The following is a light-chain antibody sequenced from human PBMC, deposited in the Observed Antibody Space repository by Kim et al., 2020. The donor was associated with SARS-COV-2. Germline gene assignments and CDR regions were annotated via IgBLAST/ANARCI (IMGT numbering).Light chain of an antibody. CDR2: ANT. CDR3: QSYDSSLSGWV. V-gene: IGLV1-40*01. Sequence: RGTISSTGSSSNIGAGYDVHWYQQFPGTAPKLLIYANTNRPSGVPDRFSGSKSGTSASLAITGLQAEDEADYYCQSYDSSLSGWVFGGGTQLTVL. CDR1: SSNIGAGYD. J-gene: IGLJ3*02.